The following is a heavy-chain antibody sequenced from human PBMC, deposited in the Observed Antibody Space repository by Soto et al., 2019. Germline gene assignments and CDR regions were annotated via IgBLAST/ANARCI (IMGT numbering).Heavy chain of an antibody. D-gene: IGHD2-8*01. V-gene: IGHV1-69*01. CDR2: IIPIFCTA. CDR1: GGTFSSYA. J-gene: IGHJ6*02. CDR3: ATYCTNGVCYSHYYYGMDV. Sequence: QVQLVQSGAEVKKPGSSVKVSCKASGGTFSSYAISWVRQAPGQGLEWMGEIIPIFCTANYAQKFQGRVTITADESTSTAYMELSSLRSEDTAVYYCATYCTNGVCYSHYYYGMDVWGQGTTVTVSS.